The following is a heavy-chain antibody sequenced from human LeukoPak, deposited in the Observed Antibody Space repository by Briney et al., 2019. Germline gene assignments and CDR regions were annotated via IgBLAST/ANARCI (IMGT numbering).Heavy chain of an antibody. CDR3: ASGYYDSSGYYYFDY. V-gene: IGHV4-59*01. CDR1: GVSISGYS. D-gene: IGHD3-22*01. Sequence: SETLSLTCSVSGVSISGYSWTWLRQPPGKRLEWIGYISYTGITYYNPSLMSRVTISVATSKNQFSLKLTSVTAADSAVYYCASGYYDSSGYYYFDYWGQGTLVTVSS. J-gene: IGHJ4*02. CDR2: ISYTGIT.